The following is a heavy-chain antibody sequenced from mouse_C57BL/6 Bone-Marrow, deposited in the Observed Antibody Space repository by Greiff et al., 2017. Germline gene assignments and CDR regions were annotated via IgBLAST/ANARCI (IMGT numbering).Heavy chain of an antibody. CDR1: GYTFTSYW. D-gene: IGHD2-5*01. V-gene: IGHV1-55*01. CDR2: IYPGSGST. J-gene: IGHJ1*03. CDR3: SRPYYSNYWYFDV. Sequence: QVQLQQSGAELVKPGASVKMSCKASGYTFTSYWITWVKQRPGPGLEWIGDIYPGSGSTNYNEKFKSKATLTVDTSSSTAYMQLSSLTSEDSAVYYCSRPYYSNYWYFDVWGTGTTVTVSS.